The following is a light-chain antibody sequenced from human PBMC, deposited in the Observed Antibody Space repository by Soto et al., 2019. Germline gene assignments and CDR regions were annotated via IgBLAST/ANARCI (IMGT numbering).Light chain of an antibody. V-gene: IGLV2-14*01. CDR1: SSDIGSGYAY. Sequence: QSALTQPASVSGSPGQSITISCTGTSSDIGSGYAYVSWYQQHTGKAPKVIIYEVRHRPSSVSSRFSGSKSGNTASLIISGLQAEDEAHYYCSSYTTYDTVVFGGGTKLTVL. J-gene: IGLJ2*01. CDR2: EVR. CDR3: SSYTTYDTVV.